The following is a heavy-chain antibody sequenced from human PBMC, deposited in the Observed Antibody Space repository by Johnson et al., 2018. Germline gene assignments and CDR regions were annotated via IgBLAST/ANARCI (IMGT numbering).Heavy chain of an antibody. CDR3: ARDDGRGAEYLQH. V-gene: IGHV3-33*01. CDR1: GFTFSIYG. CDR2: IWYDDNN. D-gene: IGHD2-15*01. Sequence: VQLVETGGGVVQPGKSLRLSCAASGFTFSIYGMHWVRQAPGKGLEWVATIWYDDNNHYIDSVKGQFTISRDNSKNTLYLQMNSLRAEDTAVYYCARDDGRGAEYLQHWGQGTQVTVSA. J-gene: IGHJ1*01.